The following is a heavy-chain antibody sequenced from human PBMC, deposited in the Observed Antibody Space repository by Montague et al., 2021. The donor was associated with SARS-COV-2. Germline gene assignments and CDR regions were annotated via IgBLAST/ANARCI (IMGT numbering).Heavy chain of an antibody. D-gene: IGHD2-15*01. Sequence: SETLPLTCSVSGGSTSNYYWTWIRQSPGKGLQWSGYIFYTGSAKFNPSLKSRVSMSLDTSKNHFSLRLSAVTAADTARYYCARAQNICFIANCVNYFDLWGLGALVTVSS. CDR3: ARAQNICFIANCVNYFDL. J-gene: IGHJ4*02. V-gene: IGHV4-59*01. CDR1: GGSTSNYY. CDR2: IFYTGSA.